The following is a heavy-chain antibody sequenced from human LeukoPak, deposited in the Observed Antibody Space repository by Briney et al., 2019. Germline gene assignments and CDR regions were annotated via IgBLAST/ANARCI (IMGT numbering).Heavy chain of an antibody. CDR2: ISSSSSYI. Sequence: PGGSLRLSCAASGFTFSSYSMNWVRQAPGKGLEWVSSISSSSSYIYYADSVKGRFTISRDNAKNSLYLQMNSLRAEDTAVYYCAKYPIGYGDYEYYFDYWGQGTLVTVSS. V-gene: IGHV3-21*01. CDR1: GFTFSSYS. D-gene: IGHD4-17*01. J-gene: IGHJ4*02. CDR3: AKYPIGYGDYEYYFDY.